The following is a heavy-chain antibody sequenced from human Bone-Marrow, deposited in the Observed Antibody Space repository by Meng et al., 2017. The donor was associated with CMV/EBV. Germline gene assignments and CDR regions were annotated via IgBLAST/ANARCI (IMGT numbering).Heavy chain of an antibody. J-gene: IGHJ5*02. Sequence: TFSSYAISWVRQAPGQGLEWMGGLIPIFGTANYAQKFQGRVTITTDESTSTAYMELSSLRSEDTAVYYCASITIFGVVTGSGWFDPWGQGTLVTVSS. D-gene: IGHD3-3*01. CDR1: TFSSYA. CDR2: LIPIFGTA. CDR3: ASITIFGVVTGSGWFDP. V-gene: IGHV1-69*05.